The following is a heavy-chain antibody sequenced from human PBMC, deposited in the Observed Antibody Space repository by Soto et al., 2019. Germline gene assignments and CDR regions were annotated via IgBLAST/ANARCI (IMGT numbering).Heavy chain of an antibody. D-gene: IGHD6-13*01. Sequence: EVQLLESGGGLVQPGGSLRLSCAASGFTFSNYAMSWVRQAPGKGLEWVSVISDSGAGTYYADSVKGRFTISRDNSNNILYLRINSLRVDNTVVYYCAKAIEQHLVRHALDPWGQGTKVTVSS. CDR1: GFTFSNYA. J-gene: IGHJ3*01. V-gene: IGHV3-23*01. CDR3: AKAIEQHLVRHALDP. CDR2: ISDSGAGT.